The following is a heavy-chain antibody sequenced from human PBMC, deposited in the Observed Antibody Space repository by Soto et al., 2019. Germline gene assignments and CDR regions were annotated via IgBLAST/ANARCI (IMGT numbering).Heavy chain of an antibody. CDR3: AREAAGMVVAATVKAYN. CDR1: GYPFKSYY. V-gene: IGHV1-8*02. J-gene: IGHJ5*01. D-gene: IGHD2-15*01. Sequence: YVSGTPSGYPFKSYYLNWARQATGQGLEWMGWMNPNSGNTGYAQKFQGRVTMTRNTSISTAYMELSSLRSEDTAVYYCAREAAGMVVAATVKAYN. CDR2: MNPNSGNT.